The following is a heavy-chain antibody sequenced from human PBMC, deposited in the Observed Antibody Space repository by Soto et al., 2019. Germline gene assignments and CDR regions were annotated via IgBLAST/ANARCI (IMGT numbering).Heavy chain of an antibody. V-gene: IGHV3-30-3*01. CDR1: GITFSSFA. D-gene: IGHD2-15*01. CDR2: ISYDGTTK. J-gene: IGHJ2*01. Sequence: QVHLVESGGGVVQPGRSLTLSCTASGITFSSFAVGWVRQSPGKGLDWGAAISYDGTTKFYADSVKGRFSISRDNSKNTLYLQSSSRSGEDTAVYYCARNPGGNCLDRYFDHWGHGTLFTVSS. CDR3: ARNPGGNCLDRYFDH.